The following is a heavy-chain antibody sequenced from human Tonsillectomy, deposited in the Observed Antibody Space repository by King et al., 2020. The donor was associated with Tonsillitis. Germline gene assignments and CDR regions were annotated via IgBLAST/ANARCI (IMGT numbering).Heavy chain of an antibody. Sequence: QLVQSGGGVVQPGRSLRLSCAASGFTFSTYAMYWVRQAPGKGLEWVAVISYDGSNKYYADSVKGRFTISRDSSKNTLYLQMNSLRAEDTAVYYCAKDPMRYSYGTIYYFDYWGQGILVTVSS. V-gene: IGHV3-30*18. CDR3: AKDPMRYSYGTIYYFDY. D-gene: IGHD5-18*01. CDR1: GFTFSTYA. J-gene: IGHJ4*02. CDR2: ISYDGSNK.